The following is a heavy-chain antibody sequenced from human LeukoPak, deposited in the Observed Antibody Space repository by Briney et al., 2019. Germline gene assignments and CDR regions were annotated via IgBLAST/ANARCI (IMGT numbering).Heavy chain of an antibody. CDR1: GASYNAYY. CDR2: IDHRGTA. V-gene: IGHV4-34*01. D-gene: IGHD3-3*01. Sequence: SETLSLTCAVYGASYNAYYWSWIRQPPGKGLEWIGDIDHRGTATYTPSLKSRLTISADASKNQFSLKLNSVPDADTAVYYCLVGITILGVAAWFHSWGQGNLVIVSS. J-gene: IGHJ5*01. CDR3: LVGITILGVAAWFHS.